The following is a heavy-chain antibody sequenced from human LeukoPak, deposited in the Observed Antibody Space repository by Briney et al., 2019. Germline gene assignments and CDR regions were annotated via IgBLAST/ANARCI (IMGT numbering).Heavy chain of an antibody. Sequence: PGGSLRLSCAASGFTFSSYAMSWVRQAPGKGLEWVSAISGSGGSTYYADSVKGRFTISRDNSKNTLYLQMNSLRAEDTAVYYCARGTGGGYFDWLTWYYFDYWGQGTLVTVSS. CDR2: ISGSGGST. CDR3: ARGTGGGYFDWLTWYYFDY. D-gene: IGHD3-9*01. V-gene: IGHV3-23*01. CDR1: GFTFSSYA. J-gene: IGHJ4*02.